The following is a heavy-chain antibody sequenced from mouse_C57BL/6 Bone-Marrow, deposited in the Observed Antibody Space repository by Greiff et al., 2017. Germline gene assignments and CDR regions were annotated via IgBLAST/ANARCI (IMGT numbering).Heavy chain of an antibody. CDR1: GFTFSDYG. Sequence: EVKLMESGGGLVKPGGSLKLSCAASGFTFSDYGIHWVRQAPEKGLEWVAYISSGSSSTYYADTVKGRFTISRDNAKNTLFLQMNSLRSEDTAVYYCARMNASGDFDYWGQGTTLTVSS. V-gene: IGHV5-17*01. CDR2: ISSGSSST. J-gene: IGHJ2*01. CDR3: ARMNASGDFDY.